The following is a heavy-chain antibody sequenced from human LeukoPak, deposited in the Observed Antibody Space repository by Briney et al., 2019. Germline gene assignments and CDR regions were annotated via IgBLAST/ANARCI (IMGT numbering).Heavy chain of an antibody. D-gene: IGHD3-3*01. J-gene: IGHJ5*02. V-gene: IGHV4-59*01. Sequence: SETLSLTCTVSGGSISSYYWSWIRQPPGKGLEWIGYIYYSGSANYNPSLKSRVTISVDTSKNQFSLKLSSVTAADTAVYYCARALVFNYCDFWSGYYHWFDPWGQGTLVTVSS. CDR1: GGSISSYY. CDR2: IYYSGSA. CDR3: ARALVFNYCDFWSGYYHWFDP.